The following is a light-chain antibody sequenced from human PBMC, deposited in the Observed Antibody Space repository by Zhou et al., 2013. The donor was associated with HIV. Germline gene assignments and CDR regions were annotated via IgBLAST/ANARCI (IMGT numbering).Light chain of an antibody. J-gene: IGKJ3*01. CDR3: QFHGGSVT. CDR1: QSLSSDY. CDR2: GAS. Sequence: EIVLTQSPATLSVSPGESATLSCRASQSLSSDYLSWYQQQPGRSPRLLIYGASSRATGIPDRFSGSGSGTDFSLTIDRLEPEDFAVYYCQFHGGSVTFGPGTKLDFK. V-gene: IGKV3-20*01.